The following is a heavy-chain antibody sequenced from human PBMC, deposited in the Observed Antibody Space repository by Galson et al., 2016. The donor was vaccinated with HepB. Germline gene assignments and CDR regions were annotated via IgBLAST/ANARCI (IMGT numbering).Heavy chain of an antibody. D-gene: IGHD6-19*01. V-gene: IGHV4-59*11. CDR3: ARDDSGGWYGFHYGMDV. CDR1: GFTFSEHY. CDR2: IYYSGRT. Sequence: LRLSCAASGFTFSEHYMEWVRQAAGKGLEWIGYIYYSGRTNYNPLLKSRVTISVDTSKNQFSRKLSPVTAADTAVYYCARDDSGGWYGFHYGMDVWGQGTTVTVSS. J-gene: IGHJ6*02.